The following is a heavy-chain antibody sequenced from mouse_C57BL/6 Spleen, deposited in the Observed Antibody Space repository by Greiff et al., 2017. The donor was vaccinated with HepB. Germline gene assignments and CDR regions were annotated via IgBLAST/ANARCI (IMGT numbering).Heavy chain of an antibody. V-gene: IGHV6-3*01. CDR2: IRLKSDNYAT. CDR3: TDNYGSRRFAY. CDR1: GFTFSNYW. Sequence: EVQLQESGGGLVQPGGSMKLSCVASGFTFSNYWMNWVRQSPEKGLEWVAQIRLKSDNYATHYAESVKGRFTISRDDSKSSVYLQMNNLRAEDTGIYYCTDNYGSRRFAYWGQGTLVTVSA. D-gene: IGHD1-1*01. J-gene: IGHJ3*01.